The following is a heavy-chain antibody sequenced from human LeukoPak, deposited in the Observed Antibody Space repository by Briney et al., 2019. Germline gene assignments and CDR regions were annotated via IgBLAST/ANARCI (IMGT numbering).Heavy chain of an antibody. V-gene: IGHV3-21*01. CDR2: ISSSSSYI. CDR1: GFTFSSYT. J-gene: IGHJ6*03. Sequence: PGGSLRLSCAASGFTFSSYTMNWVRQAPGKGLEWVSSISSSSSYIYYADSVKGRFTISRDNAKNSLYLQMNSLRAEDTAVYYCAWGYSPRNYYMDVWGKGTTVTVSS. D-gene: IGHD2-15*01. CDR3: AWGYSPRNYYMDV.